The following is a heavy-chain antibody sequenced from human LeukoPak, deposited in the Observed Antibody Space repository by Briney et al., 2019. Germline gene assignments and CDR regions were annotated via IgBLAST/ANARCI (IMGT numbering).Heavy chain of an antibody. V-gene: IGHV4-34*01. CDR1: GGSFSGYY. CDR3: ARRWNWNALDH. J-gene: IGHJ4*02. CDR2: INHSGST. Sequence: PSETLSLTCAVYGGSFSGYYWSWIRQPPGKGLEWIGEINHSGSTNYNPSLKSRVTISVDTSKKQFSLKLSSVTAADTAVYYCARRWNWNALDHWGQGTLVTVSS. D-gene: IGHD1-1*01.